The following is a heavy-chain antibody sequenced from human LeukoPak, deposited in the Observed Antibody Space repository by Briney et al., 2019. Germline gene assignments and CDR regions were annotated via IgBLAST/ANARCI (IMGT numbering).Heavy chain of an antibody. CDR3: ATTPLAGTGYFDY. D-gene: IGHD6-19*01. J-gene: IGHJ4*02. Sequence: ASVTVSFKASGYTFTSYYIHWVRQAPGQGLEWMGIINPSRGSPTYAQKFKGRVTVTRDTSTSTVYVGVSSLRSEDTAVYYCATTPLAGTGYFDYWGQGTLVTVSS. CDR1: GYTFTSYY. V-gene: IGHV1-46*01. CDR2: INPSRGSP.